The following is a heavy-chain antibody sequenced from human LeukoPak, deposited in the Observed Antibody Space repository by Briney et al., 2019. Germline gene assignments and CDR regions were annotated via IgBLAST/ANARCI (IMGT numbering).Heavy chain of an antibody. J-gene: IGHJ4*02. V-gene: IGHV3-64*02. Sequence: GGSLRLSCAASGFTFSSYAMHWVRQAPGKGLEYVPAISSNGGSTYYADSVKGRFTISRDNSKNTLYLQMGSLRAEDMAVYYCARESLDYGDYVFDYWGQGALVTASS. CDR2: ISSNGGST. CDR3: ARESLDYGDYVFDY. CDR1: GFTFSSYA. D-gene: IGHD4-17*01.